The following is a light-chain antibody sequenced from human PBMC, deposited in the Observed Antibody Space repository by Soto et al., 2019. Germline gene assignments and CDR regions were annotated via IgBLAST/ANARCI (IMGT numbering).Light chain of an antibody. CDR3: CSYAGSYV. V-gene: IGLV2-11*01. CDR1: SSDVGGYNY. Sequence: QSALTQPRSVSESPGQSVTISCTGTSSDVGGYNYVSWYQQHPGKAPKLMIYDVSKRPSGVPDRFSGSKSGSTASLTISGLQAEDEADYYCCSYAGSYVFGTGTKLTDL. J-gene: IGLJ1*01. CDR2: DVS.